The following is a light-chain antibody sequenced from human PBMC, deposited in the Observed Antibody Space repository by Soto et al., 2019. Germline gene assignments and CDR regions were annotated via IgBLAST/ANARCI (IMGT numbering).Light chain of an antibody. CDR3: SSYTGSNTLV. V-gene: IGLV2-14*01. CDR2: EVT. CDR1: SSDVGGYNY. J-gene: IGLJ1*01. Sequence: QSALTQPASVSGSPGQSITISCTGTSSDVGGYNYVSWYQQHPGKAPKLMIYEVTNRPSGVSNRFFGPKSGNTASLTISGLQAEDEADYYCSSYTGSNTLVFGTGTKLTVL.